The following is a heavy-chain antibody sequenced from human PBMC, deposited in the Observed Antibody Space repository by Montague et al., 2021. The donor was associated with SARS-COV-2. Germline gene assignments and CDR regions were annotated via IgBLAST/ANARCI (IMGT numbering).Heavy chain of an antibody. D-gene: IGHD3-22*01. CDR2: ISSSSSYI. V-gene: IGHV3-21*01. CDR1: GFTFSSYS. J-gene: IGHJ4*02. Sequence: SLRLSCAASGFTFSSYSMNWVRQTPGKGLEWVSSISSSSSYIYYADSVKGRFTISRDNAKNSLHLQMNSPRAEDTAVYYCARDRSSDYYDSSGYFDYWGQGTLVTVSS. CDR3: ARDRSSDYYDSSGYFDY.